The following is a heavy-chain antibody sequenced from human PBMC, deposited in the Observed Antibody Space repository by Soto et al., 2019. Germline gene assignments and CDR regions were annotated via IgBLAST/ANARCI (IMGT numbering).Heavy chain of an antibody. CDR3: ARGQRFSDWFDP. CDR2: VYSSGGT. D-gene: IGHD3-3*01. V-gene: IGHV4-4*07. CDR1: GGSMSGFY. J-gene: IGHJ5*02. Sequence: KPSETLSLTCTVSGGSMSGFYWTWIRQPAGKGLEWIGRVYSSGGTHYSPSLKSRVTISLDTSKNQFSLRLLSVTDADTAVYFCARGQRFSDWFDPWGHGTLVTVSS.